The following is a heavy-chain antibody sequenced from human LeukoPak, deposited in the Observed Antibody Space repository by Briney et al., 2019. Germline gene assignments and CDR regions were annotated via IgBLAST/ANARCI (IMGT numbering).Heavy chain of an antibody. J-gene: IGHJ4*02. CDR2: ISSSSSYI. CDR3: ARMARVDRRSFDY. CDR1: GFTFSSYS. D-gene: IGHD2-15*01. V-gene: IGHV3-21*01. Sequence: GGSLRLSCAASGFTFSSYSMNWVRQAPGKGLEWVSSISSSSSYIYYADSVKGRFTISRDNAKNSLYLQMNSLRAEDTAVYYCARMARVDRRSFDYWGQGTLVTVSS.